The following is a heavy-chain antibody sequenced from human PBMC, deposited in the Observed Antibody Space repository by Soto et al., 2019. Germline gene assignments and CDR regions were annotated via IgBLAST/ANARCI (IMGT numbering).Heavy chain of an antibody. D-gene: IGHD3-22*01. CDR3: ARRGYDSSGYYPY. Sequence: SETLSLTCAVSGGSISSSNWWSWVRQPPGKGLEWIGEIYHSGSTNYNPSLKSRVTISVDKSKNQFSLKLSSVTAADTAVYYCARRGYDSSGYYPYWGQGPLVTVSS. V-gene: IGHV4-4*02. J-gene: IGHJ4*02. CDR2: IYHSGST. CDR1: GGSISSSNW.